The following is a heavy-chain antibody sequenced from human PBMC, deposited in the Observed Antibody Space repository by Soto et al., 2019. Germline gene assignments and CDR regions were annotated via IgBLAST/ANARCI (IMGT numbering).Heavy chain of an antibody. CDR1: GYTFTSYA. V-gene: IGHV1-3*01. CDR3: ARVPGLADCSSTSCYTYYYYYGMDV. D-gene: IGHD2-2*02. CDR2: INAGNGNT. J-gene: IGHJ6*02. Sequence: GXSVKVSCKASGYTFTSYAMHWVRQAPGQSLEWVGWINAGNGNTKYSQKFQGRVTITRDTSASTAYMELSSLRSEDTAVYYCARVPGLADCSSTSCYTYYYYYGMDVWGQGTTVTVSS.